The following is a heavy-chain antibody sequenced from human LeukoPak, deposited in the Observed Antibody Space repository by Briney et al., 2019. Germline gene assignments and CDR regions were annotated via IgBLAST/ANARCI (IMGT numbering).Heavy chain of an antibody. D-gene: IGHD3-10*01. CDR3: ATAYGSGSYFHPVGY. V-gene: IGHV3-23*01. CDR2: ISDSGGST. CDR1: GFTFNSFA. Sequence: PGGSLRLSCAASGFTFNSFAMSWVRQAPGKGLGWVSGISDSGGSTYYAGSVKGRFTISRDNSKNTLYLQMNSLRAEDTAVYYCATAYGSGSYFHPVGYWGQGTLVSVSS. J-gene: IGHJ4*02.